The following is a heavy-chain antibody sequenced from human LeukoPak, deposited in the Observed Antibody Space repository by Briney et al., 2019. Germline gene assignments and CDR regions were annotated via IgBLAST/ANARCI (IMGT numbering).Heavy chain of an antibody. V-gene: IGHV4-59*01. CDR1: GGSISSYY. CDR3: ARSIAVAGTEGVGQPVD. J-gene: IGHJ4*02. Sequence: PSETLSLTCTVSGGSISSYYWSWIRQPPGKGLEWIGYIYYSGSTNYNPSLKSRVTISVDTSKNQFSLKLSSVTAADTAVYYCARSIAVAGTEGVGQPVDWGQGTLVTVSS. CDR2: IYYSGST. D-gene: IGHD6-19*01.